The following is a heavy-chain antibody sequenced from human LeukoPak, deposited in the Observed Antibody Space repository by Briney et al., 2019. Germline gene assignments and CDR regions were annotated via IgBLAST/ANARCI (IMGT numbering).Heavy chain of an antibody. J-gene: IGHJ4*02. V-gene: IGHV4-34*01. CDR1: GGSFSGYY. Sequence: SETLSLTCAVYGGSFSGYYWSWICQPPGKGLEWIGEINHSGSTNYNPSLKSRVTISVDTSKNQFSLKLSSVTAADTAVYYCARGGQWELLYYFDYWGQGTLVTVSS. D-gene: IGHD1-26*01. CDR3: ARGGQWELLYYFDY. CDR2: INHSGST.